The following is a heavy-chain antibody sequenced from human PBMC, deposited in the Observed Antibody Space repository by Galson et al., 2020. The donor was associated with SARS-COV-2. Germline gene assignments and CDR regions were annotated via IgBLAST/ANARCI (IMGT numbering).Heavy chain of an antibody. D-gene: IGHD4-17*01. J-gene: IGHJ2*01. CDR1: GGSISTTSYF. CDR2: INYSGTT. CDR3: ARRGGTVTTQHFDR. V-gene: IGHV4-39*01. Sequence: SETLSLTCTVSGGSISTTSYFWGWIRQPPGKGLEWIGTINYSGTTYYNPSLRSRVTISVDTSRNQFSLKLNSVTAADTAVYYYARRGGTVTTQHFDRWGRGALVTVSS.